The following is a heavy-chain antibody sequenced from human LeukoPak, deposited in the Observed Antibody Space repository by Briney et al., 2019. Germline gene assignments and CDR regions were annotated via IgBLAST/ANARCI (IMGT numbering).Heavy chain of an antibody. D-gene: IGHD3-22*01. CDR2: IIPIFGIA. CDR3: GRLDWYDSSGQGY. V-gene: IGHV1-69*04. CDR1: GGTFSSYA. J-gene: IGHJ4*02. Sequence: SVKVSCMASGGTFSSYAICWVRQAPGQGREWMGRIIPIFGIANYPQKFQGRVTITADKSTTTAYMELSSRRSEATAVYYWGRLDWYDSSGQGYWGQGALVTVSS.